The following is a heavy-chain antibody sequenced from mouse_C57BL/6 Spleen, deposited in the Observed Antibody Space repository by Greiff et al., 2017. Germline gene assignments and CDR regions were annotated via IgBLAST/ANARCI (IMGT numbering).Heavy chain of an antibody. CDR1: GYSITSGYY. CDR3: AGTGVWYFDV. CDR2: ISYDGSN. Sequence: VQLKESGPGLVKPSQSLSLTCSVTGYSITSGYYWNWIRQFPGNKLEWMGYISYDGSNNYNPSLKNRISITRDTSKNQFFLKLNSVTTEDTATYYCAGTGVWYFDVWGTGTTVTVSS. V-gene: IGHV3-6*01. J-gene: IGHJ1*03.